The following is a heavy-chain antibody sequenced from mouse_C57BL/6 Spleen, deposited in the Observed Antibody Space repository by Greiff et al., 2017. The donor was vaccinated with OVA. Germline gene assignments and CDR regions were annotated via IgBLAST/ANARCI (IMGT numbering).Heavy chain of an antibody. CDR2: INPSTGGT. CDR3: ARRDGAY. CDR1: GYSFTGYY. Sequence: VEPGASVKISCKASGYSFTGYYMNWVKQSPEKSLEWIGEINPSTGGTTYNQKFKAKATLTVDKSSSTAYMQLKSLTSEDSAVYYCARRDGAYWGQGTLVTVSA. D-gene: IGHD2-3*01. V-gene: IGHV1-42*01. J-gene: IGHJ3*01.